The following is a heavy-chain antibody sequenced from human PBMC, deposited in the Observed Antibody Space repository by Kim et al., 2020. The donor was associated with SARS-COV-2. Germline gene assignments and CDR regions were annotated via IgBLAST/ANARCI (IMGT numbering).Heavy chain of an antibody. CDR1: GGSISSGGYY. Sequence: SETLSLTCTVSGGSISSGGYYWSWIRQHPGKGLEWIGYIYYSGSTYYNPSLKSRVTISVDTSKNQFSLKLSSVTAADTAVYYCARAGDNYYDSSGYLTWGQGTLVTVSS. J-gene: IGHJ4*02. V-gene: IGHV4-31*03. D-gene: IGHD3-22*01. CDR2: IYYSGST. CDR3: ARAGDNYYDSSGYLT.